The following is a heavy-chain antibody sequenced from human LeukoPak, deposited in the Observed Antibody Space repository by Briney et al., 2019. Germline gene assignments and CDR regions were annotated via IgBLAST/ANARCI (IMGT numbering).Heavy chain of an antibody. J-gene: IGHJ4*02. CDR1: GFTFSSYP. CDR3: ARGEHDYVWGSYRYSMDY. CDR2: ISASGGST. V-gene: IGHV3-23*01. Sequence: GGTLRLSCAASGFTFSSYPMSWVRQAPGRGLEWVSVISASGGSTYYADSVKGRFTISRDNSKNTLYLQMNSLRAEDTAVYYCARGEHDYVWGSYRYSMDYWGQGTLVTVSS. D-gene: IGHD3-16*02.